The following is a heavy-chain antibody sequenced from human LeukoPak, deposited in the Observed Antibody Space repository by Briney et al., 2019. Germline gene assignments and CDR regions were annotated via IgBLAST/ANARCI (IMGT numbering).Heavy chain of an antibody. V-gene: IGHV1-18*01. D-gene: IGHD2-2*01. J-gene: IGHJ4*02. CDR1: GYTFTSYG. CDR3: ARNVVVPAAIGSYFDY. Sequence: ASVKVSCKASGYTFTSYGISWVRQAPGQGLEWMGWISAYNGNTNYAQKLQGRVTMTTDTSTSTAYLELRSLRSDDTAVYYCARNVVVPAAIGSYFDYWGQGTLVTVSS. CDR2: ISAYNGNT.